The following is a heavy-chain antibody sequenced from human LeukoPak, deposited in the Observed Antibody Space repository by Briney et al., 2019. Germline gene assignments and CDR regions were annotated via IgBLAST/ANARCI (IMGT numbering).Heavy chain of an antibody. CDR3: ARGASGSGSYYNWFDP. J-gene: IGHJ5*02. V-gene: IGHV3-13*01. CDR2: IGTAGDT. CDR1: GFTSSSYD. Sequence: GGSLRLSCAASGFTSSSYDMHWVRQATGKGLEWVSAIGTAGDTYYPGSVKGRFTISRENAKNSLYLQMNSLRAGDTAVYYCARGASGSGSYYNWFDPWGQGTLVTVSS. D-gene: IGHD3-10*01.